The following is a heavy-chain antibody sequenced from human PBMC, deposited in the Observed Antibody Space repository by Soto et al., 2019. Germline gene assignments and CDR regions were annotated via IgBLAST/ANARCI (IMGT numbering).Heavy chain of an antibody. CDR2: IYYSGST. CDR3: ARGIEGWYQGRYYYGMDV. Sequence: QVQLQESGPGLVKPSETLSLTCTVSGGSVSSGSYYWSWIRQPPGTGLEWLGYIYYSGSTNYNPSLKSRVTISVDTSKNQFSLKLSAVTAADTAVYYCARGIEGWYQGRYYYGMDVWGQGTTVTVSS. CDR1: GGSVSSGSYY. D-gene: IGHD6-19*01. J-gene: IGHJ6*02. V-gene: IGHV4-61*01.